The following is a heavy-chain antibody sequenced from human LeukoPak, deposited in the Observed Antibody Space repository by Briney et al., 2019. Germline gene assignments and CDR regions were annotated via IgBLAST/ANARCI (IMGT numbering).Heavy chain of an antibody. V-gene: IGHV1-69*13. D-gene: IGHD6-6*01. CDR1: GGTFSSYA. Sequence: ASVKVSCKASGGTFSSYAISWVRQAPGQGLEWMGGIIPIFGTANYAQKFQGRVTITADESTSTAYMELGSLRSEDTAVYYCAESAPGGWHWFDPWGQGTLVTVSS. CDR3: AESAPGGWHWFDP. J-gene: IGHJ5*02. CDR2: IIPIFGTA.